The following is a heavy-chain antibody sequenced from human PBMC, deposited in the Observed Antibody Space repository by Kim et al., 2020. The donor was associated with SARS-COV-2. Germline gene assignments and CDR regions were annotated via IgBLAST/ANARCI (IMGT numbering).Heavy chain of an antibody. J-gene: IGHJ6*03. CDR1: GFAFGDYA. D-gene: IGHD5-18*01. CDR2: IRSRAYSETT. V-gene: IGHV3-49*04. CDR3: TRRGGGYGPDYYHYYMAV. Sequence: GGSLRLSCSVSGFAFGDYALSWVRQAPGKGLEWLGFIRSRAYSETTEYAASVQGRFTISRHNSGSIAFLQMDSLITEDPGVYYCTRRGGGYGPDYYHYYMAVGGEGSSVT.